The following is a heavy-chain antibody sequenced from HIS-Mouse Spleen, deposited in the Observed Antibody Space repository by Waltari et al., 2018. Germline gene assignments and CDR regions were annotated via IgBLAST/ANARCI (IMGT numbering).Heavy chain of an antibody. V-gene: IGHV4-34*01. CDR1: GGSFSGYY. D-gene: IGHD1-26*01. CDR3: ARMGPASGSYGDY. Sequence: QVQLQQWGAGLLKPSETLSLTCAVYGGSFSGYYWSWIRQPPGKGLVWIGEINHSGSTNYNQPLKSRVTISVDTSKNQFSLKLSSVTAADTAVYYCARMGPASGSYGDYWGQGTLVTVSS. CDR2: INHSGST. J-gene: IGHJ4*02.